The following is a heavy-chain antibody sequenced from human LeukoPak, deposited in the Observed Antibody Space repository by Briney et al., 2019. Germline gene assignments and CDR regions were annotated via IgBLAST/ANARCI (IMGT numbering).Heavy chain of an antibody. Sequence: SETLSLTCAVSDDSISSTNWWHWVRQPPGKGLEWVGEIYHTGSTNNNPSLTSRVTISVDKSKNQFSLKLSSVTAADTAVYYCARGLVTTGRSSFDNWGQGTLVTVSS. CDR3: ARGLVTTGRSSFDN. CDR1: DDSISSTNW. CDR2: IYHTGST. D-gene: IGHD4-17*01. J-gene: IGHJ4*02. V-gene: IGHV4-4*02.